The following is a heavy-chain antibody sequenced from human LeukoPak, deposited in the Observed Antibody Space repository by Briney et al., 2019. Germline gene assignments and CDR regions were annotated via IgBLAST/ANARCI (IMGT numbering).Heavy chain of an antibody. Sequence: NPSETLSLTCAVYGGSFSGSYWSWIRQPPGKGLEWIGYISYSGSTNYNPSLKSRVTISVDTSQNQFSLNLNSVTAADTAVYYCARHYFYGMDVWGQGTTVTVSS. V-gene: IGHV4-59*08. CDR1: GGSFSGSY. CDR3: ARHYFYGMDV. CDR2: ISYSGST. J-gene: IGHJ6*02.